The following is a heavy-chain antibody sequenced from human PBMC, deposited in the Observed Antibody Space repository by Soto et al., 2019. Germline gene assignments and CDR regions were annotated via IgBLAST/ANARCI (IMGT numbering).Heavy chain of an antibody. V-gene: IGHV3-13*05. Sequence: RRLSCAASGFTFSSYDMHWVRQATGKVLEWVSAIGTAGDPYYPGSVKGRFTISRENAKNSLYLQMNSLRAGDTAVYYCARGSSDPQGAFDIWGQGIIVTVSS. CDR2: IGTAGDP. CDR3: ARGSSDPQGAFDI. J-gene: IGHJ3*02. D-gene: IGHD6-6*01. CDR1: GFTFSSYD.